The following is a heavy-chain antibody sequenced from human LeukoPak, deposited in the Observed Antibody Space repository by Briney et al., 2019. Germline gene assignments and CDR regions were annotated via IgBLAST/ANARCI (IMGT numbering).Heavy chain of an antibody. CDR3: ARDVPIYYDSSGIDY. CDR1: GFTFSSYA. CDR2: IKQDGSEK. D-gene: IGHD3-22*01. Sequence: PGGSLRLSCAASGFTFSSYAMSWVRQAPGKGLEWVANIKQDGSEKYYVDSVKGRFTISRDNAKNSLYLQMNSLRAEDTAVYYCARDVPIYYDSSGIDYWGQGTLVTVSS. V-gene: IGHV3-7*01. J-gene: IGHJ4*02.